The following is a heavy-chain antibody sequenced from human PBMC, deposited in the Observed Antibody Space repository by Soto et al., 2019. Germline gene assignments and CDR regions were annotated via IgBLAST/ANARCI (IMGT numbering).Heavy chain of an antibody. Sequence: SETLSLTCTVSGGSISSGDYYWSWIRQPPGKGLEWIGYIYYSGSTYYKPSLKSRVTISVETSKKQLSLKLNSVTAADTALYYCASTYYYDSSGYYLDYWGQGNLVTVSS. D-gene: IGHD3-22*01. CDR3: ASTYYYDSSGYYLDY. CDR2: IYYSGST. J-gene: IGHJ4*02. CDR1: GGSISSGDYY. V-gene: IGHV4-30-4*01.